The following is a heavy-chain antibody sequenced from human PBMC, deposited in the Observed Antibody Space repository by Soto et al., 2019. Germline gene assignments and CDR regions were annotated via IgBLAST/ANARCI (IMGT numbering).Heavy chain of an antibody. CDR2: ISAYNGNT. CDR1: GYTFTNYG. J-gene: IGHJ4*02. D-gene: IGHD3-3*01. V-gene: IGHV1-18*01. CDR3: ARDRTIFGVVNKCDC. Sequence: ASVKVSCKASGYTFTNYGISWVRQAPGQGLEWMGWISAYNGNTNYAQKLQGRVTMTTDTSTSTAYMELRSLRPDDTAVYYCARDRTIFGVVNKCDCWGQGTLVTVSS.